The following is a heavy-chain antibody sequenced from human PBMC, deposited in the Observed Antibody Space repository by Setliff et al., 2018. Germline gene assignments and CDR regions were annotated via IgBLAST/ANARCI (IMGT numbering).Heavy chain of an antibody. V-gene: IGHV3-74*01. D-gene: IGHD7-27*01. J-gene: IGHJ6*03. CDR3: ASIDWGENFYNMDV. CDR1: GFTFRKYW. Sequence: GESLKISCGASGFTFRKYWMYWVRQVPGKGLVWVSRINGDGTITDYADSVKGRFTISRDNAKSTLYLQMSSLRGEDTAVYFCASIDWGENFYNMDVWGKGTTVTVSS. CDR2: INGDGTIT.